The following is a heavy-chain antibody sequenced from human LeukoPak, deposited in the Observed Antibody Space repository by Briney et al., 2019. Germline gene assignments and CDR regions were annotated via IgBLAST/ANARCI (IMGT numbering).Heavy chain of an antibody. CDR1: GYSISSGYY. J-gene: IGHJ4*02. CDR2: IYHSGNT. V-gene: IGHV4-38-2*02. D-gene: IGHD1-26*01. CDR3: ASLRGGIYTIDY. Sequence: PSETLSLTCTVSGYSISSGYYWGWIRRPPGKGLEWIGSIYHSGNTYYNASLESRVTISVDTSKNQFSLKLSSVTAADTAVYYCASLRGGIYTIDYWGQGTLVTVSS.